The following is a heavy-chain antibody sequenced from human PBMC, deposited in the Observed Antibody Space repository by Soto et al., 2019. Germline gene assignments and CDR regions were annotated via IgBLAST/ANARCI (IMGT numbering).Heavy chain of an antibody. J-gene: IGHJ4*02. Sequence: GGSLRLSCAASGFNFMTYYMSWVRQAPGKGLEWVANVKQDGTEQYYVESVKGRFTVSKDSVKKSLDLEMSSLRADDTGVYDFVRDPGGADDFWGQGTLVTVSS. CDR3: VRDPGGADDF. CDR2: VKQDGTEQ. V-gene: IGHV3-7*01. CDR1: GFNFMTYY.